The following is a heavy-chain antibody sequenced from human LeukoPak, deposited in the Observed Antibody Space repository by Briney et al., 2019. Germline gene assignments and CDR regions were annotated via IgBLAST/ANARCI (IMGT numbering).Heavy chain of an antibody. CDR1: GGSITSSTHY. Sequence: SETLSLTCTVSGGSITSSTHYWGWIRQPPGKGLEWIGIIYYTGSPTFYNPSLKSRLTISVDTSKSHFSLKLSSVTAADTAVYYCARDRREQQLDGGYYYMDVWGKGTTVTVSS. CDR2: IYYTGSPT. J-gene: IGHJ6*03. CDR3: ARDRREQQLDGGYYYMDV. D-gene: IGHD6-13*01. V-gene: IGHV4-39*02.